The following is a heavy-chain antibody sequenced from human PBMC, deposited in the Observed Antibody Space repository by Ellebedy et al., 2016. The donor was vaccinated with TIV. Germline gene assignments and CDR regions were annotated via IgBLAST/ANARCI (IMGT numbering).Heavy chain of an antibody. CDR1: GFTFSSYS. V-gene: IGHV3-48*02. J-gene: IGHJ4*02. CDR3: ARGLTMYYFDY. Sequence: ESLKISCAASGFTFSSYSMNWVRQAPGKGLEWVSCISSSSTIYYADSVKGRFTISRDNAKNSLYLQMNSLRDEDTAVYYCARGLTMYYFDYWGQGTLVTVSS. CDR2: ISSSSTI. D-gene: IGHD3-10*02.